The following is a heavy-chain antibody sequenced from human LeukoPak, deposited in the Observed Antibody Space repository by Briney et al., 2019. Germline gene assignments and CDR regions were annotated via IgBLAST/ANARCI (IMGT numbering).Heavy chain of an antibody. D-gene: IGHD3-16*02. CDR3: ARTRCTDAFDI. J-gene: IGHJ3*02. Sequence: GGSLRLSCAASGFTFSSSAMPWVRQAPGKGLEGVSVLYSGGSTYYADSVKGRFTISRDNSKNTMYLQMNSLRAEDTAGYFSARTRCTDAFDIWGQGTMVTVSS. CDR2: LYSGGST. V-gene: IGHV3-66*01. CDR1: GFTFSSSA.